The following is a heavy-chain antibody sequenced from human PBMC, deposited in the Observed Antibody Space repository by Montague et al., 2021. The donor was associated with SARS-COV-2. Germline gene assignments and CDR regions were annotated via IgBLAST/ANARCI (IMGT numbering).Heavy chain of an antibody. CDR2: YYSGST. CDR1: GGSIITYY. Sequence: SETLSLTCTVSGGSIITYYWSWIRQPPGKGLEWIGYYYSGSTKYNPSLKSRVTISVDTSKNQFSVKVTSVTAADTAVYYCARQGGSNYGWFDPWGQGTLVTVSS. CDR3: ARQGGSNYGWFDP. J-gene: IGHJ5*02. D-gene: IGHD1-26*01. V-gene: IGHV4-59*08.